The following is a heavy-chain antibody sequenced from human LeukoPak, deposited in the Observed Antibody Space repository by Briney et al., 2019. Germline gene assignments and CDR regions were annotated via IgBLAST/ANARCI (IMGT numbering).Heavy chain of an antibody. V-gene: IGHV4-59*01. CDR3: ARMYSSGWYTY. J-gene: IGHJ4*02. CDR2: IYYSGST. CDR1: GGSISSYY. D-gene: IGHD6-19*01. Sequence: PSETLSLTCTVSGGSISSYYWSWIRQPPGKGLKWIRYIYYSGSTNYNPSLKSRVTISVDTSRDQFSLKLSSVTAADTAVYYCARMYSSGWYTYWGQGTLVTVSS.